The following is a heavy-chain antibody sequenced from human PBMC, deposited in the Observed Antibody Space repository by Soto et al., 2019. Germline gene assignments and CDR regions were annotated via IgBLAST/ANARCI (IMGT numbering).Heavy chain of an antibody. CDR1: GYTFTSYY. J-gene: IGHJ6*03. Sequence: ASVKVSCKASGYTFTSYYMHWVRQAPGQGLEWMGIINPSGGSTNYAQKLQGRVTMTTDTSTSTAYMELRSLRSDDTAVYYCARSSGYLYYYYYMDVWGKGTTVTVSS. V-gene: IGHV1-46*01. CDR3: ARSSGYLYYYYYMDV. CDR2: INPSGGST. D-gene: IGHD3-3*01.